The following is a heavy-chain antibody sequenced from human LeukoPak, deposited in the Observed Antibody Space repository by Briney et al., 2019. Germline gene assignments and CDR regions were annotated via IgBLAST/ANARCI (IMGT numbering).Heavy chain of an antibody. CDR1: GFTFSGSA. Sequence: GGSLRLSCAASGFTFSGSAMHWVRQASGKGLEWVGRIRSKANSYATAYAASVKGRFTISRDDSKNTAYLQMNSLKTEDTAVYYCTSTNYYDSSGSAYWGQGTLVTVSS. J-gene: IGHJ4*02. V-gene: IGHV3-73*01. CDR2: IRSKANSYAT. D-gene: IGHD3-22*01. CDR3: TSTNYYDSSGSAY.